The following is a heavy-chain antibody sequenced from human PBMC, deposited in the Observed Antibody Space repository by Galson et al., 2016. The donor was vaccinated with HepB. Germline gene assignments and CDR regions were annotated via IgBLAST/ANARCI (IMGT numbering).Heavy chain of an antibody. V-gene: IGHV4-39*01. CDR3: ARARPVYDILTGYYPTWFDP. Sequence: ETLSLPCTVAVGSISSGSYCLGWIGQPPGKGLGWIGSIYYSGRTDYTPSLKSRVTTTVATSTTQFSLKLSSVTAADTAVYYCARARPVYDILTGYYPTWFDPWGQGTLVTVTS. CDR1: VGSISSGSYC. CDR2: IYYSGRT. D-gene: IGHD3-9*01. J-gene: IGHJ5*02.